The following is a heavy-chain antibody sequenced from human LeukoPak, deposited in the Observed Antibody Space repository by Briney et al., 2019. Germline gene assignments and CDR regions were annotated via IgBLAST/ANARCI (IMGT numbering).Heavy chain of an antibody. CDR2: IISNGGST. D-gene: IGHD6-13*01. CDR3: ARGIASSRSVAIDL. V-gene: IGHV3-64D*06. CDR1: GFTFSSYA. J-gene: IGHJ4*02. Sequence: GGSLRLSCSASGFTFSSYAMHWVRQAPGKGLEYVSAIISNGGSTHYADSVKGRFTISRDNSKNTLYLQMGSLRVEDTALYYCARGIASSRSVAIDLWGRGTLVVVSS.